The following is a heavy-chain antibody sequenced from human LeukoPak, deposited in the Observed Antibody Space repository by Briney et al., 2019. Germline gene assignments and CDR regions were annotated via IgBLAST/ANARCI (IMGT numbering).Heavy chain of an antibody. CDR2: FDPEDGET. CDR3: AIKSGSYYYYYMDV. CDR1: GYTLTELS. V-gene: IGHV1-24*01. Sequence: ASVKVSCKVSGYTLTELSMHWVRQAPGKGLEWMGGFDPEDGETIYAQKFQCRVTMTEDTSTDTAYMELSSLRSEDTAGYYCAIKSGSYYYYYMDVWGKGTTITVSS. D-gene: IGHD5-12*01. J-gene: IGHJ6*03.